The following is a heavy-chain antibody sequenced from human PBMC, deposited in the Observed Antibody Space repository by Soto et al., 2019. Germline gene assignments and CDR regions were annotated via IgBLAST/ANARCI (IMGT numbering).Heavy chain of an antibody. CDR3: ARGGDGSGWYTYYYYYGMDV. CDR1: GGSISSGGYS. J-gene: IGHJ6*02. CDR2: IYHSGST. Sequence: PSETLSLTCAVSGGSISSGGYSWSWIRQPPGKGLEWMGYIYHSGSTYYNPSLKSRVTISVDTSKNQFSLKLSSVTAADTAVYYCARGGDGSGWYTYYYYYGMDVWGQGTTVTVSS. D-gene: IGHD6-19*01. V-gene: IGHV4-30-2*01.